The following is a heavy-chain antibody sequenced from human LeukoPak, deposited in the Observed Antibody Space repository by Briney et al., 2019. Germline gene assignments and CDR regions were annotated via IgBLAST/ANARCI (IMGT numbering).Heavy chain of an antibody. Sequence: SQTLSLTCTISGDSVSSNSAAWNWIRQSPSTGLEWLGRTYYRSKWYHDYAVSVESRITINPDTSKNQFSLQLNSVTPEDTAVYYCARSAVACAFDIWGQGTMVTVSS. CDR2: TYYRSKWYH. J-gene: IGHJ3*02. D-gene: IGHD4-23*01. V-gene: IGHV6-1*01. CDR3: ARSAVACAFDI. CDR1: GDSVSSNSAA.